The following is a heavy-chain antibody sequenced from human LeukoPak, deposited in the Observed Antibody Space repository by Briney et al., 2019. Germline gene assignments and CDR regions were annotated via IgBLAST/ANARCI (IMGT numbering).Heavy chain of an antibody. CDR2: INHSGST. J-gene: IGHJ4*02. CDR1: GGSFSGYY. Sequence: SETLSLTCAVYGGSFSGYYWSWIRQPPGKGLEWIGEINHSGSTNYNPSLKSRVTISVDTSKNQFSLKLSSVTAADTAVYYCARRSFGVASFDYWGQGTLVTVSS. V-gene: IGHV4-34*01. CDR3: ARRSFGVASFDY. D-gene: IGHD3-3*01.